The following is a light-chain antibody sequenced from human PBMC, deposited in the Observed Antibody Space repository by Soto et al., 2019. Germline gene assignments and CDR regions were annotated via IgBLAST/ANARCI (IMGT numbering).Light chain of an antibody. CDR3: CSYAGSSTFGDV. CDR2: EVS. J-gene: IGLJ1*01. V-gene: IGLV2-23*02. Sequence: APTQPSPLAGGPGPALPLSLPGNRRDVGSYNLVSWYQQHPGKAPKLMIYEVSKRPSGVSNRFSGSKSGNTASLTISGLQAEDEADYYCCSYAGSSTFGDVFGTGTKVTVL. CDR1: RRDVGSYNL.